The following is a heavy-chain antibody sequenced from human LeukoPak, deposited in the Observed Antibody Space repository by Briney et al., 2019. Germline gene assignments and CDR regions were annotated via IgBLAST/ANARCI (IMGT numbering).Heavy chain of an antibody. CDR1: GYTFTGYY. CDR2: NNPNSGGT. J-gene: IGHJ5*02. V-gene: IGHV1-2*02. D-gene: IGHD2-2*02. CDR3: ARVRDIVVVPAAIYTTGFDP. Sequence: ASVKVSCKASGYTFTGYYMHWVRQAPGQGLEWMGWNNPNSGGTNYAQKFQGRVTMTRDTSISTAYMELSRLRSDDTAVYYCARVRDIVVVPAAIYTTGFDPWGQGTLVTVSS.